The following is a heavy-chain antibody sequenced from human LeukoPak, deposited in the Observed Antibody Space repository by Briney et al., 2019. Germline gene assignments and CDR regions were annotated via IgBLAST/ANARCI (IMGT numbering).Heavy chain of an antibody. CDR1: GFNFSSYS. Sequence: GGSLRLSCAASGFNFSSYSMNWVRQAPGKGLEWVSSISSSSSYIYYADSVKGRFTISRDNAKNSLYLQMNSLRAEDTAVYYCARDTSGGIAVAVGYWGQGTLVTVSS. CDR2: ISSSSSYI. V-gene: IGHV3-21*01. J-gene: IGHJ4*02. CDR3: ARDTSGGIAVAVGY. D-gene: IGHD6-19*01.